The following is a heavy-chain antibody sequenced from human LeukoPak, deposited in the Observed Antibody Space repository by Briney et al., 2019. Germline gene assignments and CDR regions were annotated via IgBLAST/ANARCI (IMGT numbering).Heavy chain of an antibody. CDR1: GGAISSYY. J-gene: IGHJ4*02. D-gene: IGHD3-3*01. CDR2: VSYTGDA. CDR3: ARGWNYGDY. Sequence: SETLSLTCTVPGGAISSYYWSWIRRPPGKGLEWIGYVSYTGDASQNPSLRGRVTMSVDTSNNQVSLELSSVTAADTAVYYCARGWNYGDYWGQGTLVTVSS. V-gene: IGHV4-59*01.